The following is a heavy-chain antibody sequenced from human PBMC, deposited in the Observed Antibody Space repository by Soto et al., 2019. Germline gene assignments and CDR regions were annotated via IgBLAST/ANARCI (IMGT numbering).Heavy chain of an antibody. CDR3: ASRKSSPYFDY. CDR1: GGSISSGDYY. V-gene: IGHV4-30-4*01. CDR2: IYYSGST. Sequence: PSLTCTISGGSISSGDYYWSWIRQPPGKGLEWIGYIYYSGSTYYNPSLKSRVTISVDTSKNQFSLRLSSVTAADTAVYYCASRKSSPYFDYWGQGTLVTVSS. J-gene: IGHJ4*02. D-gene: IGHD3-10*01.